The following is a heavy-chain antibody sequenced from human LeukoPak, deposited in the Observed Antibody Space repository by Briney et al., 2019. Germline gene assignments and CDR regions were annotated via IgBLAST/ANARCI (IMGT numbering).Heavy chain of an antibody. CDR2: ISYDGSNK. CDR1: GFTFSSYA. D-gene: IGHD4-17*01. V-gene: IGHV3-30-3*01. Sequence: GGSLRLSCAASGFTFSSYAMHWVRQAPGKGLEWVAVISYDGSNKYYADSVKGRFTISRDNSKNTLYLQMNSLGAEDTAVYYCAREISGTVTHDYWGQGTLVTVSS. CDR3: AREISGTVTHDY. J-gene: IGHJ4*02.